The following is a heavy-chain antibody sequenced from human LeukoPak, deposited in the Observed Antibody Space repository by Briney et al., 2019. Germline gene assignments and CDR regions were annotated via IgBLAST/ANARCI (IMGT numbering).Heavy chain of an antibody. CDR2: IIPIFGTA. J-gene: IGHJ4*02. Sequence: ASVKVSCKASGGTFSSYAISWVRQAPGQGLEWMGGIIPIFGTANYAQKFQGGVTITTDESTSTAYMELSSLRSEDTAVYYCAREEVRAGRVYYFDYWGQGTLVTVSS. CDR1: GGTFSSYA. V-gene: IGHV1-69*05. CDR3: AREEVRAGRVYYFDY. D-gene: IGHD3-10*01.